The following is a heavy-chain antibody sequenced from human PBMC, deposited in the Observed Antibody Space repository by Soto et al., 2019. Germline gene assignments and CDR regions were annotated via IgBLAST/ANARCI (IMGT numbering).Heavy chain of an antibody. CDR1: GGTFSSYT. D-gene: IGHD1-26*01. J-gene: IGHJ6*02. V-gene: IGHV1-69*08. Sequence: QVQLVQSGAEVKKPGSSVKVSCKASGGTFSSYTISWVRQAPGQGLEWMGRIIPILGIANYAQKFQGRFTITADKSTSTAYMELSSLRSEDTAVYYCAREWELPDYYYYGMDVWGQGTTVTVSS. CDR3: AREWELPDYYYYGMDV. CDR2: IIPILGIA.